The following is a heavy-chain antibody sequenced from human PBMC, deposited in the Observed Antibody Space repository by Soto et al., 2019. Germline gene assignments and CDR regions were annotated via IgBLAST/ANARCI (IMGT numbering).Heavy chain of an antibody. D-gene: IGHD3-22*01. CDR3: ARDLGGDSSLVY. J-gene: IGHJ4*02. CDR2: ISYDGSNK. CDR1: GFTFSSYA. Sequence: QVQLVESGGGVVQPGRSLRLSCAASGFTFSSYAMHWVRQAPGKGLEWVAVISYDGSNKYYADSVKGRSTISRDNSKNTLYLQMNSLRAEDTAVYYCARDLGGDSSLVYWGQGTLVTVSS. V-gene: IGHV3-30-3*01.